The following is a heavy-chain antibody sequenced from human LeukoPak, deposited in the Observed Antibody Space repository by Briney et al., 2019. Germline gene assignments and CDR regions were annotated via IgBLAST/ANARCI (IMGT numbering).Heavy chain of an antibody. D-gene: IGHD1-7*01. V-gene: IGHV1-18*01. CDR3: GRGIAGTTYYYFYGMDV. J-gene: IGHJ6*02. Sequence: ASVKVSCKASGYTFTSYGISWVRQAPGQGLEWMGWISAYNGITSYAQKFQGRVTTTSDTSTSTVYMELSSLRSEDTAVYFCGRGIAGTTYYYFYGMDVWGQGTTVTVSS. CDR2: ISAYNGIT. CDR1: GYTFTSYG.